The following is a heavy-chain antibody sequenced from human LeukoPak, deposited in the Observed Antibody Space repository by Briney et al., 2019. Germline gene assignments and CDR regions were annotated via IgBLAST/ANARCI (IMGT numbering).Heavy chain of an antibody. CDR2: IYYSGST. CDR1: GGSVSSGSYY. Sequence: SETLSLTCTVSGGSVSSGSYYWSWIRQPPGKGLEWIGYIYYSGSTDYNPSLKSRVTTSVDTSKNQFSLKLSSVTAADTAVYYCARGDYYDSSGYLDAFDIWGQGTMVTVSS. CDR3: ARGDYYDSSGYLDAFDI. D-gene: IGHD3-22*01. J-gene: IGHJ3*02. V-gene: IGHV4-61*01.